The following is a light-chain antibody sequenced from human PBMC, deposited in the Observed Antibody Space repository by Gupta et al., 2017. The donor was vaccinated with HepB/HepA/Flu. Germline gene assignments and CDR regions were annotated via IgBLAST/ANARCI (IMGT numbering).Light chain of an antibody. J-gene: IGKJ2*01. CDR2: GAS. Sequence: IVLTLSPGTLALSPGERATLSCRASQSVSSSYLVWYQQKPGQAPRLLIYGASSRATGIPDRFSGSGSGTDFTLTINRLEPEDFAVYYCQQYCSSPYTFGQGTKLEIK. CDR1: QSVSSSY. V-gene: IGKV3-20*01. CDR3: QQYCSSPYT.